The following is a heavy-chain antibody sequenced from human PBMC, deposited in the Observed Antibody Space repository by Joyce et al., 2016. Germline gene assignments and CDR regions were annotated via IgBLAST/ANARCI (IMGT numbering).Heavy chain of an antibody. CDR2: MSYLGTNK. D-gene: IGHD3-16*02. Sequence: QVQLVESGGGVVQPGRSLNLSCAASGFNFGHFGMHWVRQAPGKGLEWVSLMSYLGTNKYYADSVKGRFTISRDNSKNTLYLHMNSLKIEDTAIYYCAKGDVWGSFHYTSDYFASWGQGTLVTVSS. J-gene: IGHJ1*01. CDR1: GFNFGHFG. V-gene: IGHV3-30*18. CDR3: AKGDVWGSFHYTSDYFAS.